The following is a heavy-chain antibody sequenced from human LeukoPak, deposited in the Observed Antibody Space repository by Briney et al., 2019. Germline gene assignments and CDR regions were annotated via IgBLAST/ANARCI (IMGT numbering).Heavy chain of an antibody. D-gene: IGHD6-19*01. Sequence: GSLRLSCATSGFPFSDFSMSWVRQAPGKGLEWFSAISGSGGSTYYADSVKGRFTISRDNSKNTLYLQMNSLRAEDTAVYYCAKDTGRRAVGYFDYWGLGTLVTVSS. CDR1: GFPFSDFS. V-gene: IGHV3-23*01. CDR2: ISGSGGST. CDR3: AKDTGRRAVGYFDY. J-gene: IGHJ4*02.